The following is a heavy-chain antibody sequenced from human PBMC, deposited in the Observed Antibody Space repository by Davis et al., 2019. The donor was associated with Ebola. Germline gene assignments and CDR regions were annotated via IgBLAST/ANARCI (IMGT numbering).Heavy chain of an antibody. Sequence: SVKVSCKASGYTFTSYDINWVRQATGQGLEWMGGIIPMFGRANNVQKFQGRVTITADESTSTAYMELSSLRSEDTAVYYCARDRGEGNYYYYMDVWGKGTTVTVSS. CDR1: GYTFTSYD. CDR2: IIPMFGRA. CDR3: ARDRGEGNYYYYMDV. V-gene: IGHV1-69*13. D-gene: IGHD3-10*01. J-gene: IGHJ6*03.